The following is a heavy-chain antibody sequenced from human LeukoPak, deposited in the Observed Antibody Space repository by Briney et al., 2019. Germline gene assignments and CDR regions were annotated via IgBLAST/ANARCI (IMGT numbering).Heavy chain of an antibody. CDR2: IYPGDSDT. J-gene: IGHJ4*02. CDR1: GYSFTSYW. CDR3: ARLVGRHYGSGSYYNLDY. D-gene: IGHD3-10*01. Sequence: GESLKISCKGSGYSFTSYWIGWVRQMPGKGLEWMGIIYPGDSDTRYSPSFQGQVTISADKSISTAYLQWSSLKASDTAMYYCARLVGRHYGSGSYYNLDYWGQGTLVTVSS. V-gene: IGHV5-51*01.